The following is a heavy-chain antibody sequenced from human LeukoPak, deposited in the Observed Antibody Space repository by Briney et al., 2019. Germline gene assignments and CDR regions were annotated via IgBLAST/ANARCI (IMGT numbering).Heavy chain of an antibody. D-gene: IGHD3-16*01. CDR1: GFTVSVNY. V-gene: IGHV3-66*01. CDR3: ARGRGGYGDFDY. J-gene: IGHJ4*02. Sequence: PGGSLRLSCAASGFTVSVNYMTWVRQSPGKGLEWVSVIYIDGATFYADSVKGRFTMSRDNNKNTIYLQMNSLRAEDTAVYFCARGRGGYGDFDYWGQGTLVTVSS. CDR2: IYIDGAT.